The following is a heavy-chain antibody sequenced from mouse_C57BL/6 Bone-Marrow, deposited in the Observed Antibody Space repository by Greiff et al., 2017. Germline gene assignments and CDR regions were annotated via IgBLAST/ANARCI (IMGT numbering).Heavy chain of an antibody. J-gene: IGHJ3*01. CDR1: GYTFTSYW. CDR3: ANYYYGSSGFAY. CDR2: IYPGSGST. Sequence: VQLQQPGAELVKPGASVKMSCKASGYTFTSYWITWVKQRPGQGLEWIGDIYPGSGSTNYNEKFKSKATLTVDTSSSTAYMQLSSLTSEDSAVYYCANYYYGSSGFAYWGQGTLVTVSA. D-gene: IGHD1-1*01. V-gene: IGHV1-55*01.